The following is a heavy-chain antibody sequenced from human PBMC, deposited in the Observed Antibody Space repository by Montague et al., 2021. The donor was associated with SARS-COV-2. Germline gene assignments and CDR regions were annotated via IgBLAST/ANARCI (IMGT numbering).Heavy chain of an antibody. D-gene: IGHD5-18*01. V-gene: IGHV4-39*02. CDR3: ASLTLIVLWLSGDYVDY. CDR2: IYHSGSA. J-gene: IGHJ4*02. Sequence: IYHSGSASYNPSLKSRVPMSVYTSKKHFALRLSSVTAADTAVYYCASLTLIVLWLSGDYVDYWGQGNLVTVS.